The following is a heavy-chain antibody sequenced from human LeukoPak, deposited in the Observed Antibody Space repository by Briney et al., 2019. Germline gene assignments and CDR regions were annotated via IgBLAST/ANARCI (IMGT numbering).Heavy chain of an antibody. V-gene: IGHV5-51*01. D-gene: IGHD3-10*01. CDR3: ARQAYYYGSGSYPSFDY. J-gene: IGHJ4*02. CDR2: IYPGDSDT. Sequence: GESLKISCKGSGYSFTSYWIGWVRQMPGKGLEWMGIIYPGDSDTRYSPSFQGQVTISADKSISTAYLQWSSLKASDTATYYCARQAYYYGSGSYPSFDYWGQGTLVTVSS. CDR1: GYSFTSYW.